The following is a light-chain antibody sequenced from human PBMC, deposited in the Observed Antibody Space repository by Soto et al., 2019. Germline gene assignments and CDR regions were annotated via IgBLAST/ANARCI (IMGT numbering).Light chain of an antibody. CDR2: KAS. CDR1: QGISTW. Sequence: DIQMTQSPSTLSASVGDRVTVTCRASQGISTWLAWYQQKPGKAPNLLIYKASSLESGVPSRFSGSGSGTEFTLTISCLQPDDFATDYCQQYNSYPWTFGQGTRVEIK. V-gene: IGKV1-5*03. J-gene: IGKJ1*01. CDR3: QQYNSYPWT.